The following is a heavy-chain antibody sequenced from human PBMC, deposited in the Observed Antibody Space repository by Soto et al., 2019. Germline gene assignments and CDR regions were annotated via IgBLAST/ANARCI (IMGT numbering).Heavy chain of an antibody. D-gene: IGHD3-22*01. CDR1: GGSISSYY. Sequence: QVQLQESGPGLVKPSETLSLTCTVSGGSISSYYWNWIRQPPGKGLEWIGYIHDSGSTNYNPSLKSRLTISVDTSKNQFSLKLSSVTAADTAMYYCARANYYDSSGYYSVHYFDFRGQGTLVTVSS. V-gene: IGHV4-59*01. J-gene: IGHJ4*02. CDR2: IHDSGST. CDR3: ARANYYDSSGYYSVHYFDF.